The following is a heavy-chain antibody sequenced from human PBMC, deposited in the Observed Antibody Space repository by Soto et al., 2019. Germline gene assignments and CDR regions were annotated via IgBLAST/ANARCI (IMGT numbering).Heavy chain of an antibody. D-gene: IGHD3-22*01. CDR1: GYTFTSYG. CDR2: ISAYNGNT. V-gene: IGHV1-18*01. CDR3: ARDQRPYYYDSSAPPRDY. J-gene: IGHJ4*02. Sequence: GASVKVSCKASGYTFTSYGISWVRQAPGQGLEWMGWISAYNGNTNYAQKLQGRVTMTTDTSTSTAYMELRSLRSDDTAVYYCARDQRPYYYDSSAPPRDYWGQGTLVTVSS.